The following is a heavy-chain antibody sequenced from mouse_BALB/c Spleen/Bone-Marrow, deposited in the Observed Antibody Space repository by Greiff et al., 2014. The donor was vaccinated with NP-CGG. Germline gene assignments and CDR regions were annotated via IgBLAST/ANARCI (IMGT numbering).Heavy chain of an antibody. D-gene: IGHD2-1*01. J-gene: IGHJ1*01. V-gene: IGHV7-3*02. CDR3: ARDKNYGSYWYFDV. Sequence: EVQGVESGGGLVQPGGSLRLSCATSGFTFTDYYMSWVRQPLGKALEWLGFIRNKANGYTTEYSASVKGRFTIPRDNSQSILYLQMNTLRAEDSATYYCARDKNYGSYWYFDVWGAGTTVTVSS. CDR1: GFTFTDYY. CDR2: IRNKANGYTT.